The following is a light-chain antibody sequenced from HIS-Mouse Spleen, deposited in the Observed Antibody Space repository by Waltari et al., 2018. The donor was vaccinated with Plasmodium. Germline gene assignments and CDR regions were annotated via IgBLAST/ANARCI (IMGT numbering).Light chain of an antibody. Sequence: SYELTQPPSVSVSPGQTPSITCSGDKLGYKYACWYQQKPGQSPVLGIYQDSKRPSGIPERFSGSNSGNTATLTISGTQAMDESDYYGQAWDSSTVVFGGGTKLTVL. J-gene: IGLJ2*01. CDR2: QDS. CDR1: KLGYKY. CDR3: QAWDSSTVV. V-gene: IGLV3-1*01.